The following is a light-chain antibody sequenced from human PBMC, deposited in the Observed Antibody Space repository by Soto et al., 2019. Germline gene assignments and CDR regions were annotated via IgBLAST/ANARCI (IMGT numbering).Light chain of an antibody. J-gene: IGLJ2*01. V-gene: IGLV4-69*01. CDR2: VNSDGSH. CDR1: SGHSTYA. CDR3: QTWGTGIQV. Sequence: QPVLTQSPSASASLGASVKLTCTLSSGHSTYAIAWHQQQPEKGPRYLMKVNSDGSHSKGDGIPDRFSGSSSRAERYLTISSLQSEDEADYYCQTWGTGIQVFGGGTKVTVL.